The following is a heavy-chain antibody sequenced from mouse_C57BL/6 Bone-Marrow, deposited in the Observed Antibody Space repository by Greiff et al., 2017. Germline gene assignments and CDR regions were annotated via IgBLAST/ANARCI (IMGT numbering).Heavy chain of an antibody. CDR1: GYTFTSYW. D-gene: IGHD2-4*01. V-gene: IGHV1-61*01. Sequence: QVQLQQPGAELVRPGSSVKLSCKASGYTFTSYWMDWVKQRTGQGLEWIGNIYPSDSEHHSNQKFKDKSTLTVDKSSITSYMQRSSLTSEDSAIYYCERWHMEDDYDVDYWGQGTTRTVSS. CDR2: IYPSDSEH. CDR3: ERWHMEDDYDVDY. J-gene: IGHJ2*01.